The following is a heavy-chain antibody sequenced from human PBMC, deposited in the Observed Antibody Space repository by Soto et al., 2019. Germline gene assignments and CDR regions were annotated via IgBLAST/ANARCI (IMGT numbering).Heavy chain of an antibody. Sequence: PGETLKISCKGSGYRFTNYWIGWVRQMPGKGLEWMGIIYPGDSDTRYSPSFQGQVTISADKSISTAYLQWSSLKASDTAIYYCARRNQLGYYYYGMDVWGQGTTVTVSS. J-gene: IGHJ6*02. CDR1: GYRFTNYW. V-gene: IGHV5-51*01. D-gene: IGHD2-2*01. CDR3: ARRNQLGYYYYGMDV. CDR2: IYPGDSDT.